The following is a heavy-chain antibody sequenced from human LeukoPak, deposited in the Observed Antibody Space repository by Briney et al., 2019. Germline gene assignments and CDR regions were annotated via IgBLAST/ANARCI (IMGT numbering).Heavy chain of an antibody. Sequence: GGSLRLSCSASGFTFSTYSMNWVRQAPGKGLEWVSSISRSSTYIDYADSLKGRFTISRDNAKNSLYLQMNSLRVEDTAVYYCASAVVPAARNYWGQGTLVTVSS. J-gene: IGHJ4*02. CDR2: ISRSSTYI. CDR3: ASAVVPAARNY. V-gene: IGHV3-21*01. D-gene: IGHD2-2*01. CDR1: GFTFSTYS.